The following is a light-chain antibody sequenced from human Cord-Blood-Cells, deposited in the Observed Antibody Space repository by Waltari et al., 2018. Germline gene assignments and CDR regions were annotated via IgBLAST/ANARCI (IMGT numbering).Light chain of an antibody. Sequence: SALTQPASVSGSPGQSITTSCPGTCREDGGYNYVSWYQQHPGKAPRLMIYDVSTRPSGVSNLFSGSKSGNTASLTISGLQAEDEADYYCSSYTSSSTWVFGGGTKLTVL. V-gene: IGLV2-14*01. CDR1: CREDGGYNY. J-gene: IGLJ3*02. CDR3: SSYTSSSTWV. CDR2: DVS.